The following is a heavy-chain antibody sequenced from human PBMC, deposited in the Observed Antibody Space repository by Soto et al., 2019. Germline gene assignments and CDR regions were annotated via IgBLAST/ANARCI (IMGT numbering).Heavy chain of an antibody. CDR1: GGTFSSYA. CDR2: IIPIFGTA. Sequence: GASVKVSCKASGGTFSSYAISWVRQAPGQGLEWMGGIIPIFGTANYAQKFQGRVTITADESTSTAYMELSSLRSEDTAVYYCARARARSFTYYYDSSGYSFDYWGQGTLVTVSS. D-gene: IGHD3-22*01. CDR3: ARARARSFTYYYDSSGYSFDY. J-gene: IGHJ4*02. V-gene: IGHV1-69*13.